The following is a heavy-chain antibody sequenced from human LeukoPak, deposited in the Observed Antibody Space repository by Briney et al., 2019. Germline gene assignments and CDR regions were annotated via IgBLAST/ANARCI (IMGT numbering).Heavy chain of an antibody. CDR2: IYHSGST. D-gene: IGHD3-22*01. CDR3: ARAGYDSSGYWY. J-gene: IGHJ4*02. Sequence: PSETLSLTCTVSGYSISSGYYWGWIRQPPGKGLEWIGSIYHSGSTYYNPSLKSRVTISVDTSKNQFSLKLSSVTAADTAVYYCARAGYDSSGYWYWGQGTLVTVSS. CDR1: GYSISSGYY. V-gene: IGHV4-38-2*02.